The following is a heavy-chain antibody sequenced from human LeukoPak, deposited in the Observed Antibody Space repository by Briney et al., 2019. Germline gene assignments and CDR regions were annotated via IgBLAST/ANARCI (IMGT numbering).Heavy chain of an antibody. D-gene: IGHD3-10*01. Sequence: PSETLSLTCTVSGGSISSYYWSWIRQPPGKGLEWIGYIYYSGSTNYNPSLKSRVTVSVDTSKNQFSLKLSSVTAADTAVYYCARGYYGSGEITIAGYYYYMDVWGKGTTVTVSS. J-gene: IGHJ6*03. V-gene: IGHV4-59*01. CDR1: GGSISSYY. CDR3: ARGYYGSGEITIAGYYYYMDV. CDR2: IYYSGST.